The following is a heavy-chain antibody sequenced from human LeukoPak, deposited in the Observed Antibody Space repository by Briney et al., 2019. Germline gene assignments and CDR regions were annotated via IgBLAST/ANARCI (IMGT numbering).Heavy chain of an antibody. CDR1: GFSLSTRGVG. CDR2: IYWNDDN. J-gene: IGHJ4*02. V-gene: IGHV2-5*01. CDR3: AHGSGWLYDY. Sequence: MVSGPTLVNPTQTLTLTCTFSGFSLSTRGVGVGWIRQPPGKALEWLALIYWNDDNRYSPSLKSRLTITKDTSKNQVVLTMTNMDPVDTARYYCAHGSGWLYDYWGQGTLVTVSS. D-gene: IGHD6-19*01.